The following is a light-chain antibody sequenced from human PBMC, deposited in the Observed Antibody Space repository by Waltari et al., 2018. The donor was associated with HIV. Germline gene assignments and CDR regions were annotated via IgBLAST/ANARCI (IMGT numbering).Light chain of an antibody. CDR2: GAS. CDR1: QSVSSSY. Sequence: EFVLTQSPGTLSLSPGERATLSCRASQSVSSSYLDWYQQRPGQAPRLLIYGASSRAAGIPDRFTGSGSGTDFTLTISRLEPEDFAVYYCQHFDTSLPKYTFGQGTKLEIK. CDR3: QHFDTSLPKYT. J-gene: IGKJ2*01. V-gene: IGKV3-20*01.